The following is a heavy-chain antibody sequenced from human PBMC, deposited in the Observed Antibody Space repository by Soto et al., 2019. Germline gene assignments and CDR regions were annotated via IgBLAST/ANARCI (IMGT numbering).Heavy chain of an antibody. Sequence: SETLSLTCAVSGGSLSSSAYSWSWIRQPPGKGLEWIGFIYQSGSTYYNPSLKSRVTMSLDRPKNQFSLRLSSVTAADTAVYYCAREPLFYDSDGFSWDDAFDIWGQGTMVTVSS. V-gene: IGHV4-30-2*01. CDR3: AREPLFYDSDGFSWDDAFDI. D-gene: IGHD3-22*01. CDR2: IYQSGST. J-gene: IGHJ3*02. CDR1: GGSLSSSAYS.